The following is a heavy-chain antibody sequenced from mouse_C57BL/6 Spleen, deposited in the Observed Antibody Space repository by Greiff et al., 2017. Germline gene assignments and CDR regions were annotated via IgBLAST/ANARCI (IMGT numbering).Heavy chain of an antibody. CDR1: GFNIKDDY. D-gene: IGHD1-1*01. J-gene: IGHJ2*01. CDR3: TTVYGSRSLYYFDY. Sequence: EVQLQQSGAELVRPGASVKLSCTASGFNIKDDYMHWVKQRPEQGLEWIGWIDPENGDTEYASKFQGKATITADTSSNTAYLQLSSLTSEDTAVYYCTTVYGSRSLYYFDYWGQGTTLTVSS. CDR2: IDPENGDT. V-gene: IGHV14-4*01.